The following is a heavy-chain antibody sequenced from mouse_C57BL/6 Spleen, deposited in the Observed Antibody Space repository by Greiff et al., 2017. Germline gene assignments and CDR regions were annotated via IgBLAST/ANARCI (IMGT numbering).Heavy chain of an antibody. J-gene: IGHJ2*01. V-gene: IGHV14-2*01. Sequence: VQLQQSGAELVKPGASVKLSCTASGFNIKDYYMHWVKQRTEQGLEWIGRIDPEDGETKYVPKFQGKATITADTSSNTADLQLSSLTYEDTAVYYCHSVYCSNLYYFDYWGEGTTHTVSS. D-gene: IGHD2-5*01. CDR3: HSVYCSNLYYFDY. CDR1: GFNIKDYY. CDR2: IDPEDGET.